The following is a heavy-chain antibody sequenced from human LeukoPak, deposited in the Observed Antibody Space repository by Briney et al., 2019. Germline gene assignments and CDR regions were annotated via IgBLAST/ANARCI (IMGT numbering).Heavy chain of an antibody. CDR3: ASLWFGETYYYGMDV. J-gene: IGHJ6*02. D-gene: IGHD3-10*01. V-gene: IGHV4-34*01. CDR2: INHSGST. Sequence: SETLCLTCAVYGGSFSGYYWSWIRQPPGKGLEWIGEINHSGSTNYNPSLKSRVTISVDTSKNQFSLKLSSVTAADTAVYYCASLWFGETYYYGMDVWGQGTTVTVSS. CDR1: GGSFSGYY.